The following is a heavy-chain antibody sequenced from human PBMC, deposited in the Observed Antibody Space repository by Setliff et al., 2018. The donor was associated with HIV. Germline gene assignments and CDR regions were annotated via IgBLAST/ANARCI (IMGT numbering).Heavy chain of an antibody. CDR1: GYSFTKYE. CDR2: VSPSIGNS. V-gene: IGHV1-8*01. J-gene: IGHJ3*01. Sequence: ASVKVSCKASGYSFTKYEINWVRQAPGQGLEWLGWVSPSIGNSDFAQKFKGRISLTTDTSIRTAYMELRGLKSDDTAVYFWSREPPSSNPTLQYAFDLLGQGTMVTVSS. D-gene: IGHD4-4*01. CDR3: SREPPSSNPTLQYAFDL.